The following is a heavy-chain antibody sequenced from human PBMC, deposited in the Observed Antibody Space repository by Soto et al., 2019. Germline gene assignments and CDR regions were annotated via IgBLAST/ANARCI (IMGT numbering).Heavy chain of an antibody. CDR1: YGNIIDHG. Sequence: RTVGYGNIIDHGCRWIRKKKGKGLEWIGYIYNAGSTSYNPSLKSRVTISVDTSQNQFSLNLNYVTAADTAVYYCERDLWGYCGTDCYPLDVWGQGTTVTVSS. CDR2: IYNAGST. D-gene: IGHD2-21*02. CDR3: ERDLWGYCGTDCYPLDV. J-gene: IGHJ6*02. V-gene: IGHV4-59*11.